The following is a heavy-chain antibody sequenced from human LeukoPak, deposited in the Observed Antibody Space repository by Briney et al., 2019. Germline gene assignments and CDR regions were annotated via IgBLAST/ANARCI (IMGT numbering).Heavy chain of an antibody. CDR1: GFTFSSYA. CDR3: ARDRTTYGGSSCGY. V-gene: IGHV3-30-3*01. CDR2: ISYDGSNK. Sequence: PGGSLRLSCAASGFTFSSYAMHWVRQAPGKGLEWVAVISYDGSNKYYADSVKGRFTISRDNSKNTLYLQMNNLRAEDTAVYYCARDRTTYGGSSCGYWGQGTLVAVSS. D-gene: IGHD1-26*01. J-gene: IGHJ4*02.